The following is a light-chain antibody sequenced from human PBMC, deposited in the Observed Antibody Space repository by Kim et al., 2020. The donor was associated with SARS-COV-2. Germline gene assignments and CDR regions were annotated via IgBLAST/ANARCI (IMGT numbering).Light chain of an antibody. Sequence: ASVGDRVIITCRASQGIADWLAWYQQQPGEAPHLLIHGASTLHGGVPSRFSGSGYGTEFSLSIDGLQPEDSATYYCQQTNNFPFTFGPGTKVDIK. CDR2: GAS. V-gene: IGKV1-12*01. CDR1: QGIADW. CDR3: QQTNNFPFT. J-gene: IGKJ3*01.